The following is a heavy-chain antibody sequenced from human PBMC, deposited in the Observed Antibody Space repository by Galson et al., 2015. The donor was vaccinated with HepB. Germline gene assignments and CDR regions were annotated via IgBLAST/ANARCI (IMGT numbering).Heavy chain of an antibody. CDR1: GFTVSSNY. Sequence: SLRLSCAASGFTVSSNYMSWVRQAPGKGLEWVSVIYSGGSTYYADSVKGRFTISRDNSKNTLYLQMNSLRTEDTAVYYCAIGYLKKKAYYYYGMDVWGQGTTVTVSS. CDR3: AIGYLKKKAYYYYGMDV. CDR2: IYSGGST. J-gene: IGHJ6*02. V-gene: IGHV3-53*01. D-gene: IGHD2-2*02.